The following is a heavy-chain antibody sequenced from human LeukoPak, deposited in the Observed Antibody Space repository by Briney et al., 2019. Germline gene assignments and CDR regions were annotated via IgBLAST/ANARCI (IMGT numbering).Heavy chain of an antibody. J-gene: IGHJ4*02. V-gene: IGHV3-7*04. CDR3: ARDTERRITVAAPFDY. CDR1: GFTFSSYW. Sequence: RGSLRLSCAASGFTFSSYWVSWVRQAAGNGLEWVGNIKPDGSEKSYVDSVKGRFSISRDNAKNSTYLQMNSLRPEYTAVYYCARDTERRITVAAPFDYWGQGTLVTVSS. CDR2: IKPDGSEK. D-gene: IGHD6-19*01.